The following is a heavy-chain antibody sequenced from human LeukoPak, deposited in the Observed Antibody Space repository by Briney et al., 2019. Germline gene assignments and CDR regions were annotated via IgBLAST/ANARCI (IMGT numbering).Heavy chain of an antibody. CDR3: AREPRVVVPAASYYYYYYMDV. V-gene: IGHV1-2*02. CDR1: GYTFTGYY. CDR2: INPNSGGT. Sequence: ALVKVSCKASGYTFTGYYMHWVRQAPGQGLEWMGWINPNSGGTNYAQKFQGRVTMTRDTSISTAYMELSRLRSDDTAVYYCAREPRVVVPAASYYYYYYMDVWGKGTTATVSS. D-gene: IGHD2-2*01. J-gene: IGHJ6*03.